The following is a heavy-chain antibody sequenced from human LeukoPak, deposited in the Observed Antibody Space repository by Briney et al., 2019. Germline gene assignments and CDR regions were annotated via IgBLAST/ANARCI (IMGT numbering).Heavy chain of an antibody. Sequence: KPGGSLRLSCAASGFTFSSYSMSWVRQAPGKGLEWVSSISSSSSYIYYADSVKGRFTISRDNAKNSLYLQMNSLRAEDTAVYYCAGSLAYCSSTSCSPHWYYGMDVWGQGTTVTVSS. CDR2: ISSSSSYI. D-gene: IGHD2-2*01. CDR3: AGSLAYCSSTSCSPHWYYGMDV. V-gene: IGHV3-21*01. J-gene: IGHJ6*02. CDR1: GFTFSSYS.